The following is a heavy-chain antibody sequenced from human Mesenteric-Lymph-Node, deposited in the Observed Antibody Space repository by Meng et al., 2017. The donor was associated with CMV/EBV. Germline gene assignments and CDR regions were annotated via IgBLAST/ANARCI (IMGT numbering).Heavy chain of an antibody. Sequence: ASAKVSCKASGYTFTSYGISWVRQAPGQGLEWMGWISAYNANTNYAEKLQGRVTMTTDTSTSTAYMELRSLRSDDTAVYYCARDCSSISCYSVGDYWGQGTLVTVSS. J-gene: IGHJ4*02. CDR1: GYTFTSYG. CDR2: ISAYNANT. CDR3: ARDCSSISCYSVGDY. V-gene: IGHV1-18*01. D-gene: IGHD2-2*02.